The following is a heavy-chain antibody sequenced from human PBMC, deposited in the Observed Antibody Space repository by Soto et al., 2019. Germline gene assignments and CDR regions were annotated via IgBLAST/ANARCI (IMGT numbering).Heavy chain of an antibody. CDR1: GFTFSSYG. V-gene: IGHV3-30*18. J-gene: IGHJ4*02. CDR3: AKGRYSSSWYGDY. CDR2: ISYDGSNE. D-gene: IGHD6-13*01. Sequence: QVQLVESGGGVVQPGRSLRLSCAASGFTFSSYGMHWVRQAPGRGLEWVAIISYDGSNEYYADSVRGRFTISRDNSKKTWYLQMNSLRAEDTAVYYCAKGRYSSSWYGDYWGQGTLVTVSS.